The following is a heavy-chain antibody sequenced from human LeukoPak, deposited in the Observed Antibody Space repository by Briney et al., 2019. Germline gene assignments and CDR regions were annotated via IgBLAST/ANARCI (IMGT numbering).Heavy chain of an antibody. CDR3: ARPLWPGSGTFLIDQ. J-gene: IGHJ4*02. Sequence: GGSLRLSCAASGFTFSTYAMHWVRPAPGKGLEWVAIIWNDVSKTHYADPVRGRFTISRDTSSNTLYLQMNSLRAEDTALYYCARPLWPGSGTFLIDQWGQGALVTVTS. D-gene: IGHD3-10*01. V-gene: IGHV3-33*01. CDR1: GFTFSTYA. CDR2: IWNDVSKT.